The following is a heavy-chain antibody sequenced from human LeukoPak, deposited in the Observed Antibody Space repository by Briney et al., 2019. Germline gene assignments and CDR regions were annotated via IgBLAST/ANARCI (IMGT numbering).Heavy chain of an antibody. Sequence: PGGSLRLSCAASGFTFSSYAMSWVCQAPGKGLEWVSAISGSGGSTYYADSVKGRFTISRDNSKNTQYLQVNSLRAEDTAVYYCAKEDHDFWSGYWFDYWGQGTLVTVSS. CDR1: GFTFSSYA. V-gene: IGHV3-23*01. J-gene: IGHJ4*02. CDR2: ISGSGGST. D-gene: IGHD3-3*01. CDR3: AKEDHDFWSGYWFDY.